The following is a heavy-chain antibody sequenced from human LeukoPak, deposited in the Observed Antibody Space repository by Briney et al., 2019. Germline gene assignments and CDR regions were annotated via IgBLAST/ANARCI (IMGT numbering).Heavy chain of an antibody. J-gene: IGHJ4*02. D-gene: IGHD2-15*01. CDR3: ARGGSIPFDY. V-gene: IGHV1-8*03. Sequence: ASVKVSYKASGGTFSSYAISWVRQATGQGLEWMGWMNPNSGNTGYAQKFQGRVTITRNTSISTAYMELSSLRSEDTAVYYCARGGSIPFDYWGQGTLVTVSS. CDR1: GGTFSSYA. CDR2: MNPNSGNT.